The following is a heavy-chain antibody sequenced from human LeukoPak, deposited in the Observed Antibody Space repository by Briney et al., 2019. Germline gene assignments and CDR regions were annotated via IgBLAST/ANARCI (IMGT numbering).Heavy chain of an antibody. D-gene: IGHD2-15*01. CDR1: GLTFGSYW. J-gene: IGHJ4*02. CDR3: ATLGDIVVVVAAYFDY. V-gene: IGHV3-7*01. Sequence: GGSLRLSCAAAGLTFGSYWMSLVRQAPGKGLEWVANRKQDGSEKYYVDSVKGRFTISRDNAKNSLFLQMNSLRAEDTAVYYCATLGDIVVVVAAYFDYWGQGTLVTVSS. CDR2: RKQDGSEK.